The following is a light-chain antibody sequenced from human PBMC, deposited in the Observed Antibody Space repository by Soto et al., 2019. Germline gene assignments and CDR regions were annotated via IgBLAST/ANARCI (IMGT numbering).Light chain of an antibody. CDR3: QQRNTWPPIT. CDR2: DAS. CDR1: QFVTNN. V-gene: IGKV3-11*01. J-gene: IGKJ5*01. Sequence: EILMTQSPATLSVSPGERVTIFCRASQFVTNNLAWYQHKPGQAPRLLIYDASRRASGVPARFSGSGSGTDFTLTISSLEPEDFALYYCQQRNTWPPITFGQGTRLEIK.